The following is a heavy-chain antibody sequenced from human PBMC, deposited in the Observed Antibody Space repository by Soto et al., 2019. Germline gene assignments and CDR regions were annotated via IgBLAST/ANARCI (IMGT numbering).Heavy chain of an antibody. CDR1: GGSVSSGSYY. J-gene: IGHJ4*02. V-gene: IGHV4-61*01. D-gene: IGHD3-22*01. CDR3: ARVRGYYDSSGYSTYPDY. Sequence: LSLTCTVSGGSVSSGSYYWSWIRQPPGKGLEWIGYIYYSGSTNYNPSLKSRVTISVDTSKNQFSLKLSSVTAADTAVYYCARVRGYYDSSGYSTYPDYWGQGTLVTVSS. CDR2: IYYSGST.